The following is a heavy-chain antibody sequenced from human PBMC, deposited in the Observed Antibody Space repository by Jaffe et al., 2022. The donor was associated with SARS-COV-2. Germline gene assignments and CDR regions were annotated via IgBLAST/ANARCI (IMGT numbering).Heavy chain of an antibody. J-gene: IGHJ6*02. Sequence: QVQLVESGGGVVQSGRSLRLSCVASGFSFSPYTMHWVRQAPGKGLEWVAFISRDGSNINYGDSVKGRFTISRDNSKSTVYLQVNSLKPDDTAIYYCARGDPWYSSGYGLDVWGQGTSVSVSS. V-gene: IGHV3-30*04. CDR1: GFSFSPYT. D-gene: IGHD6-25*01. CDR3: ARGDPWYSSGYGLDV. CDR2: ISRDGSNI.